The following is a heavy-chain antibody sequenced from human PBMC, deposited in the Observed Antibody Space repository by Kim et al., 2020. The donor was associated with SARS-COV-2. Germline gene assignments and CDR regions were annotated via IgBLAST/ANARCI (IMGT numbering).Heavy chain of an antibody. CDR1: GFTFSSYA. V-gene: IGHV3-64D*06. CDR3: VKAYCTNGVCYAYYFDY. CDR2: ISSNGGST. Sequence: GGSLRLSCSASGFTFSSYAMHWVRQAPGKGLEYVSAISSNGGSTYYADSVKGRFTISRDNSKNTLYLQMSSLRAEDTAVYYCVKAYCTNGVCYAYYFDYWGQGTLVTVSS. J-gene: IGHJ4*02. D-gene: IGHD2-8*01.